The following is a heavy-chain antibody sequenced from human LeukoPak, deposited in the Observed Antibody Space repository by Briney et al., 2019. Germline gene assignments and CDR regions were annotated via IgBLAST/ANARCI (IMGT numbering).Heavy chain of an antibody. CDR1: GFTFTSYW. Sequence: PGGSLRLSCAASGFTFTSYWMTWGRQAPGKGLEWVANIKQDGSEKYYVDSVKGRFTISRDNAKNSLYLQMNSLRVEDTAVYYCARVRLGALDFWGQGTLVTVSS. CDR3: ARVRLGALDF. J-gene: IGHJ4*02. D-gene: IGHD6-19*01. V-gene: IGHV3-7*05. CDR2: IKQDGSEK.